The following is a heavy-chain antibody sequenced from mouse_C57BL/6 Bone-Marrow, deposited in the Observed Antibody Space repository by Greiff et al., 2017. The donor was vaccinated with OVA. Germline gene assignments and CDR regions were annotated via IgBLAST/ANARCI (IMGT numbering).Heavy chain of an antibody. CDR3: TRPYYGSSPWFAY. CDR2: IYPGSGST. CDR1: GYTFTSYW. D-gene: IGHD1-1*01. J-gene: IGHJ3*01. Sequence: VQLQQPGAELVKPGASVKMSCKASGYTFTSYWMTWVKQRPGQGLEWIGDIYPGSGSTNYNEKFKSKATLTVDTSSSTAYMQLSSLTSEDSAVYYCTRPYYGSSPWFAYWGQGTLVTVSA. V-gene: IGHV1-55*01.